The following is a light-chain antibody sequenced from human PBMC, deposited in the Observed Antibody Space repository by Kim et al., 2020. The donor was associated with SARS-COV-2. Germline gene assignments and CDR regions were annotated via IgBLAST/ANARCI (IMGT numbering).Light chain of an antibody. CDR1: QNYRNC. V-gene: IGKV3-11*01. CDR3: KQRSNWPLT. CDR2: GAA. Sequence: SLSPGQRDNLSPRASQNYRNCSPGYAQNTGTAPTLVICGAANGATGITARLSGSGSGTDFSHTNSSLEPEDFAVYYCKQRSNWPLTLGGGTKVEI. J-gene: IGKJ4*01.